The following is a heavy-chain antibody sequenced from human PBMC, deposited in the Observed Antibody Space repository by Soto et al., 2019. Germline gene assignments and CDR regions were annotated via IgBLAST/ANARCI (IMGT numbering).Heavy chain of an antibody. CDR3: ARVGGGLASLGYYGMDV. V-gene: IGHV1-2*04. J-gene: IGHJ6*02. CDR2: INPNSGGT. D-gene: IGHD3-10*01. Sequence: ASLKVSCKASGYTFIGSYIHWVRQAPGQGLEWMGWINPNSGGTNYAQRFQGWVTMTRDRSISTAYMELSRLKSDDTAVYYCARVGGGLASLGYYGMDVWGQGTTVTVS. CDR1: GYTFIGSY.